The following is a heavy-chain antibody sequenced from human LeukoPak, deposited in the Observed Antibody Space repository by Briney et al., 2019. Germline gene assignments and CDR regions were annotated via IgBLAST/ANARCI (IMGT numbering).Heavy chain of an antibody. J-gene: IGHJ4*02. CDR1: GGSISSSNW. CDR2: IYHSGNT. D-gene: IGHD3-9*01. CDR3: AAVLRYFDWFQFDY. V-gene: IGHV4-4*02. Sequence: SGTLSLTCAVSGGSISSSNWWSWVRQPPGKGLEWIGSIYHSGNTYYNPSLKSRVTISVDTSENQFFLKLSSVTAADTAVYYCAAVLRYFDWFQFDYWGQGALVTVSS.